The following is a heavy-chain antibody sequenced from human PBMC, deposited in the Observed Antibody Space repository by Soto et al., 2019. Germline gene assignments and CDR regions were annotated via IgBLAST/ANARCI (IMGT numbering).Heavy chain of an antibody. D-gene: IGHD2-2*01. CDR3: ARTYCSSTSCYYYYGMDV. CDR1: GYSFTSYW. CDR2: IYPGDSDT. Sequence: GESLKISCKGSGYSFTSYWIGWVRQMPGKGLEWMGIIYPGDSDTRYSPSFQGQVTISADKSISTAYLQWSSLKASDTAMYYCARTYCSSTSCYYYYGMDVWGQGTTVTVSS. V-gene: IGHV5-51*01. J-gene: IGHJ6*02.